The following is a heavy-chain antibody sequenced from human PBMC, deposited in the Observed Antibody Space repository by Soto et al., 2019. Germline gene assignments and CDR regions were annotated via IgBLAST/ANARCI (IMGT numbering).Heavy chain of an antibody. CDR3: CWCDSITYYFNH. V-gene: IGHV3-15*01. CDR2: MKSEGSGGTR. J-gene: IGHJ4*02. Sequence: GGSLRLSCTVSGFKFSDAWMSWVRQVPGKGLEWVGRMKSEGSGGTRDYAAPVKGRFTISRDDSKNTVYLQMNSLKTEDTGMYYCCWCDSITYYFNHWGQGTQVTVSS. D-gene: IGHD1-20*01. CDR1: GFKFSDAW.